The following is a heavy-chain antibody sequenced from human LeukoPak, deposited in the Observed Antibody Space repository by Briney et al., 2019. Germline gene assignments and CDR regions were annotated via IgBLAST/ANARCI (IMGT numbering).Heavy chain of an antibody. CDR1: GGSFSGYY. V-gene: IGHV4-39*01. D-gene: IGHD5-24*01. J-gene: IGHJ4*02. CDR2: IYYSGSN. CDR3: ARHRSGWLQSSFDY. Sequence: SETLSLTCAVSGGSFSGYYWSWIRQPPGKGLEWIGSIYYSGSNFDNPALKSRVTISVDTSKNQFSLKLSSVTAADTAVYYCARHRSGWLQSSFDYWGQGTLVTVSS.